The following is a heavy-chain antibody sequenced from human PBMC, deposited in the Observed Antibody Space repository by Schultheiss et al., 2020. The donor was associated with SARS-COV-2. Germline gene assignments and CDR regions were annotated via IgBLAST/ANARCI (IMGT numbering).Heavy chain of an antibody. CDR2: IYYSGST. CDR1: GGSISSGGYS. J-gene: IGHJ4*02. V-gene: IGHV4-61*08. D-gene: IGHD6-19*01. Sequence: SETLSLTCAVSGGSISSGGYSWSWIRQPPGKGLEWIGYIYYSGSTNYNPSLKSRVTISVDTSKNQFSLKLSSVTAADTAVYYCARGDSSGWYYFDYWGQGALVTVSS. CDR3: ARGDSSGWYYFDY.